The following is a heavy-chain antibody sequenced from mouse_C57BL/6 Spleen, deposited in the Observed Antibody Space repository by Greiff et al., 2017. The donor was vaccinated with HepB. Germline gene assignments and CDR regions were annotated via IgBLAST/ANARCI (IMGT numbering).Heavy chain of an antibody. Sequence: EVQLQQSGPELVKPGASVKISCKASGYTFTDYYMNWVKQSHGKSLEWIGDINPNNGGTSYNQKFKGKATLTVDKSSSTAYMELRSLTSEDSAVYYCARWGFYYDYDEVYAMDYWGQGTSVTVSS. V-gene: IGHV1-26*01. CDR1: GYTFTDYY. D-gene: IGHD2-4*01. CDR2: INPNNGGT. CDR3: ARWGFYYDYDEVYAMDY. J-gene: IGHJ4*01.